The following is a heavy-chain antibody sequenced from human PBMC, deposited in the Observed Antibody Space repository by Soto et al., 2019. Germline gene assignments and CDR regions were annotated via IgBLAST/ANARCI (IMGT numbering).Heavy chain of an antibody. Sequence: SETLSLTXSVSGGSMNGYYWSWIRQTPGQGLEWLGFIYFSGSTRYNPSLMSRLTISLDKSKRQFSMSLSSVTAADTAVYYCAWSVATPGTNIDFWGQGTLVTVSS. V-gene: IGHV4-4*09. CDR1: GGSMNGYY. CDR3: AWSVATPGTNIDF. CDR2: IYFSGST. D-gene: IGHD6-13*01. J-gene: IGHJ4*02.